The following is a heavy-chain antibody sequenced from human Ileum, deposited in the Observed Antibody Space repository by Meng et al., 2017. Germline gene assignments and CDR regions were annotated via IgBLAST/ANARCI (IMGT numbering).Heavy chain of an antibody. V-gene: IGHV4-4*02. CDR1: GGSISTSDW. CDR3: AREWSGSYRHFDY. CDR2: IHHSGST. J-gene: IGHJ4*02. D-gene: IGHD1-26*01. Sequence: GRTQVSGPGLLKPSGTLSPTCSVTGGSISTSDWWSWVRQPPGKGLEWIGEIHHSGSTNYNPSLKSRVTISVDKSKNQFSLKLNSVTAADTAVYYCAREWSGSYRHFDYWGQGTLVTVSS.